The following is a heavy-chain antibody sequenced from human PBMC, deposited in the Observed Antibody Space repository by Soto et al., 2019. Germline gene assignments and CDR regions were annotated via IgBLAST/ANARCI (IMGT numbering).Heavy chain of an antibody. CDR3: ARTTVTTIFSYYFDY. J-gene: IGHJ4*02. D-gene: IGHD4-17*01. CDR2: IYYSGST. V-gene: IGHV4-59*01. CDR1: GGSISSYY. Sequence: QVQLQESGPGLVKPSETLSLTCTVSGGSISSYYWSWIRQPPGKGLEWIGYIYYSGSTNYNPSLTSRVTISVDTSKNQFSLKLSSVTAADTAVYYCARTTVTTIFSYYFDYWGQGTLVTVSS.